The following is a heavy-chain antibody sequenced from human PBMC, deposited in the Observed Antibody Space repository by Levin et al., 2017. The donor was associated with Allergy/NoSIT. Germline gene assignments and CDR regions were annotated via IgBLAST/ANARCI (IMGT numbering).Heavy chain of an antibody. CDR2: ISYDGSNK. CDR3: ARLSWSKYYYYGMDV. Sequence: PGGSLRLSCAASGFTFSSYAMHWVRQAPGKGLEWVAVISYDGSNKYYADSVKGRFTISRDNSKNTLYLQMNSLRAEDTAVYYCARLSWSKYYYYGMDVWGQGTTVTVSS. V-gene: IGHV3-30*04. J-gene: IGHJ6*02. D-gene: IGHD6-13*01. CDR1: GFTFSSYA.